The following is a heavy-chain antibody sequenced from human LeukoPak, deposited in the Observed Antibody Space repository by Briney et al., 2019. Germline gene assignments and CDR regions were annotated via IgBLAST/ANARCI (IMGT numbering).Heavy chain of an antibody. D-gene: IGHD5-18*01. CDR1: GGSFSGYY. V-gene: IGHV4-34*01. J-gene: IGHJ4*02. CDR3: AAARKHLSLRGGQLDY. Sequence: SETLSLTCAVYGGSFSGYYWSWIRQPPGKGLEWIGEINHSGSTNYNPSLKSRVTISVDTSKNQFSLKLSSVTAADTAVYYCAAARKHLSLRGGQLDYWGQGTLVTVSS. CDR2: INHSGST.